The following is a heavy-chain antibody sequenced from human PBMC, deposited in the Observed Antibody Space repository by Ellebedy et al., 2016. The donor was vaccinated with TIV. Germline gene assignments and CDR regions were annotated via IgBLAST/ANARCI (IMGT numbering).Heavy chain of an antibody. CDR2: ITPSGST. J-gene: IGHJ5*02. CDR3: AKIVSGGASFDP. CDR1: GASVSSYF. Sequence: MPSETLSLTCTASGASVSSYFWSWIRQSPGKGLKWIGYITPSGSTNYNPSLKSRVTMSRDPSKNSLSLHLASVTATDTAIYYCAKIVSGGASFDPWGQGTLVTVSS. D-gene: IGHD3-16*01. V-gene: IGHV4-59*02.